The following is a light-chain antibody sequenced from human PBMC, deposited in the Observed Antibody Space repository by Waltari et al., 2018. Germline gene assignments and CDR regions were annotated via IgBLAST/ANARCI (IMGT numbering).Light chain of an antibody. Sequence: EIVLTQSPATLSLSPGERATLSCRASQRISRNLGWYQQKLDQAPRLLIYDASNRATGIPARFSGSGSGTDFTLTISSLEPEDFAVYYCQQSSERPVTFGGGTKVEIK. V-gene: IGKV3-11*01. CDR1: QRISRN. CDR2: DAS. CDR3: QQSSERPVT. J-gene: IGKJ4*01.